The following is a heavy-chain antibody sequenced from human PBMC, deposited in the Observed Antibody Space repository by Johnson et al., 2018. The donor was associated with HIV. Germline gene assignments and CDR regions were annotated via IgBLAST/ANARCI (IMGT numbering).Heavy chain of an antibody. CDR3: AKDPIVLVVYAISAFDI. CDR1: GFTVSSNY. CDR2: ISSSGGST. V-gene: IGHV3-23*04. Sequence: VQLVESGGGLVQPGGSLRLSCAASGFTVSSNYMSWVRQAPGKGLEWVSYISSSGGSTYYADSVKGRFTISRDNSKNTLYLQMNSLRAEDTAVYYCAKDPIVLVVYAISAFDIWGQGTMVTVSS. D-gene: IGHD2-8*02. J-gene: IGHJ3*02.